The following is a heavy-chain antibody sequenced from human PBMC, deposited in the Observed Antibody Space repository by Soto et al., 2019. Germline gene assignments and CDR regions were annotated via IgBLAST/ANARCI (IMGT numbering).Heavy chain of an antibody. V-gene: IGHV2-5*01. D-gene: IGHD3-16*01. CDR1: GFSLSTSGVG. Sequence: SGPTLVNPTQTLTLTCTFSGFSLSTSGVGVGWIRQPPGEALEWLALIFWNDDRRYSPSLKSRLTITTDTSKNQVVLTMTNMDPVDTATYYCARGLGGHFDYWGQGTLVTVSS. CDR3: ARGLGGHFDY. CDR2: IFWNDDR. J-gene: IGHJ4*02.